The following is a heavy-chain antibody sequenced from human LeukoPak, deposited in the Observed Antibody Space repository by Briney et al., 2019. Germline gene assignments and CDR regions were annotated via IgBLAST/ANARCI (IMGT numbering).Heavy chain of an antibody. V-gene: IGHV3-30*02. J-gene: IGHJ4*02. Sequence: GGSLRLSCAASGFTFSYYGMHWVRHAPGKGLEWVAFIRYDGSNKDYADSVKGRFTISRDNSRNTLYLQMNSLRTEDTALYYCAKDLESYDSSGYYFDYWGQGTLVTVSS. D-gene: IGHD3-22*01. CDR1: GFTFSYYG. CDR2: IRYDGSNK. CDR3: AKDLESYDSSGYYFDY.